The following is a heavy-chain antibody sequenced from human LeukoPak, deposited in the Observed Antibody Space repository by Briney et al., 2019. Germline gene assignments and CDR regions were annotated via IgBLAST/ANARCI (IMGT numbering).Heavy chain of an antibody. CDR3: AKDPQYYDFWSGYSYNWFDP. J-gene: IGHJ5*02. Sequence: PGGSLRLSCAASGFTFSRAWMSWVRQAPGKGLEWVANIKEDGSEDYYADSVKGRFAISKDNAKNSLYLQMNSLGAEDTAVYYCAKDPQYYDFWSGYSYNWFDPWGQGTLVTVSS. D-gene: IGHD3-3*01. V-gene: IGHV3-7*03. CDR1: GFTFSRAW. CDR2: IKEDGSED.